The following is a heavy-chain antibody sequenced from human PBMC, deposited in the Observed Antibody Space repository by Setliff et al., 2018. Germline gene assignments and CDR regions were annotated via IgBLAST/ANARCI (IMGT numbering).Heavy chain of an antibody. CDR1: GGSITSRSYY. J-gene: IGHJ5*01. V-gene: IGHV4-39*01. D-gene: IGHD3-3*01. CDR2: IYYSGTT. CDR3: VKPTWAGEVSSPFAFWFES. Sequence: KTSETLSLTCSVSGGSITSRSYYWGWIRQSPGKGLEWLGTIYYSGTTYYNSSLRSRVSISTDTPKNEFSLRLSSVTAADTAVYYCVKPTWAGEVSSPFAFWFESWGQGTLVTVSS.